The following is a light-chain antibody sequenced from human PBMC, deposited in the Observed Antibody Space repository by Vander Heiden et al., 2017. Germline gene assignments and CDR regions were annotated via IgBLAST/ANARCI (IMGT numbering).Light chain of an antibody. CDR3: QQYARSIGS. V-gene: IGKV3D-20*02. Sequence: IVLTRSPPSLPWSQGERATLPCRASQSFGNNYLAWYQQKPGQAPRLLIFDSSTRATGVPDRFSGSGSGTDFTLTISGLEPEDFGVYYCQQYARSIGSFGHGTKLDIK. CDR2: DSS. J-gene: IGKJ2*03. CDR1: QSFGNNY.